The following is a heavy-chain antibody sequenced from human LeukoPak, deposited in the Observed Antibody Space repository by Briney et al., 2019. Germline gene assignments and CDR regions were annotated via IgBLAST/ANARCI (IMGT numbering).Heavy chain of an antibody. CDR2: IYYSGST. CDR3: ARVYGDDYYMDV. J-gene: IGHJ6*03. V-gene: IGHV4-31*03. D-gene: IGHD5-12*01. CDR1: GGSISSGGYY. Sequence: PSETLSLTCTVSGGSISSGGYYWSWIRQHPGKGLEWIGYIYYSGSTYYNPSLKSRVTISVDTSKNQFSLKLSSVTAADTAVYYCARVYGDDYYMDVWGKGTTVTVSS.